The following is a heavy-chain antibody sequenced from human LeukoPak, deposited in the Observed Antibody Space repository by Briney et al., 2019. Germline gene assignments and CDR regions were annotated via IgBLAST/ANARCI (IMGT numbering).Heavy chain of an antibody. J-gene: IGHJ6*03. CDR3: ARETSQKGAHYMDV. CDR1: GGSISSSSYY. CDR2: INHSGST. Sequence: PSETLSLTCTVSGGSISSSSYYWSWIRQPPGKGLEWIGEINHSGSTNYNPSLKSRVTISVDTSKNQFSLKLSSVTAADTAVYYCARETSQKGAHYMDVWGKGTTVTISS. V-gene: IGHV4-39*07. D-gene: IGHD3-16*01.